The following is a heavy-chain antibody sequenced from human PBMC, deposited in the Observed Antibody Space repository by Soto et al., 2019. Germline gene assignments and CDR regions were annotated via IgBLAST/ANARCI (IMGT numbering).Heavy chain of an antibody. J-gene: IGHJ5*02. V-gene: IGHV1-69*04. CDR2: IIPILGIA. CDR1: GGTFSKYK. CDR3: ARDGGYSYGQNWFDP. D-gene: IGHD5-18*01. Sequence: ASVKVSCKASGGTFSKYKITWVRQAPGQGLEWMGRIIPILGIANYAQKFQGRVTITADKSTSTAYMELSSLRSEDTAVYYCARDGGYSYGQNWFDPWGQGTLVTVSS.